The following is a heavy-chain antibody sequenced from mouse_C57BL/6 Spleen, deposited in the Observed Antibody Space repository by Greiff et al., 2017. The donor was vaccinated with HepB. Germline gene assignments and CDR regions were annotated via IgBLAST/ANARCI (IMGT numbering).Heavy chain of an antibody. V-gene: IGHV1-80*01. D-gene: IGHD2-4*01. J-gene: IGHJ4*01. CDR2: IYPGGGDT. Sequence: VQLQQSGAELVKPGASVKISCKASGYAFSSYWMNWVKQRPGKGLEWIGQIYPGGGDTNYNGKFKGKATLTVDKSSSTAYMQLSSLTAEDSAVYFCARWGDYGAMDDWGQGTSVTVSS. CDR3: ARWGDYGAMDD. CDR1: GYAFSSYW.